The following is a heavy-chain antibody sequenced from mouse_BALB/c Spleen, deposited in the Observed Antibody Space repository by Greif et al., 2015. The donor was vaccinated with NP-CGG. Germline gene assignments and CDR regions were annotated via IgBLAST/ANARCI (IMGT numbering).Heavy chain of an antibody. D-gene: IGHD1-1*01. CDR1: GFTFSSYT. Sequence: EVMLAESGGGLVKPGGSLKLSCAASGFTFSSYTMSWVRQTPEKRLEWVATISSGGSYTYYPDSVKGRFTISRDNAKNTLYLQMSSLKSEDTAMYYCTRDRTTVPLYWYFDVWGAGTTVTVSS. CDR3: TRDRTTVPLYWYFDV. J-gene: IGHJ1*01. CDR2: ISSGGSYT. V-gene: IGHV5-6-4*01.